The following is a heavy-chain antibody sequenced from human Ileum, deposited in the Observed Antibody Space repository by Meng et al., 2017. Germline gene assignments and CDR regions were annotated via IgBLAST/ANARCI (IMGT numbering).Heavy chain of an antibody. CDR3: ARDRGVRDLDH. D-gene: IGHD3-10*01. CDR1: GFIVSSHY. Sequence: GGGLFQPGGSLLLTSEASGFIVSSHYMSWVRQAPGKGLEWVSIISIGADTYYADSVKGRFTISRDSSKNTLFLEMNNLRADDTAVYYCARDRGVRDLDHWGQGTLVTVSS. J-gene: IGHJ4*02. CDR2: ISIGADT. V-gene: IGHV3-53*01.